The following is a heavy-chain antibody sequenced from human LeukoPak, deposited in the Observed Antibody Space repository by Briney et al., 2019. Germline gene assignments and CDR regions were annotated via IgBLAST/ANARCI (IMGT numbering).Heavy chain of an antibody. CDR1: GYTFTSYG. D-gene: IGHD3-16*01. Sequence: ASVKVSCKASGYTFTSYGISWVRQAPGQGLEWMGWISTYNGDTNYAQKLQGRVTMTSDTSTSTAYMELRSLRSDDTAVYYCAREGLGELTLDYWGQGTLVTVSS. CDR3: AREGLGELTLDY. CDR2: ISTYNGDT. V-gene: IGHV1-18*01. J-gene: IGHJ4*02.